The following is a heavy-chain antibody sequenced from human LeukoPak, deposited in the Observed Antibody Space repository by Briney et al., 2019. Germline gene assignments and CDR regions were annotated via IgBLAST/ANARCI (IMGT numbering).Heavy chain of an antibody. CDR2: IIPIFGTA. Sequence: SVKVSCKASGGTFSSYAISWVRQAPGQGLEWMGGIIPIFGTANYAQKFQGRVTITTDESTSTAYMELSSLRSEDTAVYYCARDKSGGGAFDIWGQGTMVTVSS. CDR1: GGTFSSYA. J-gene: IGHJ3*02. V-gene: IGHV1-69*05. D-gene: IGHD5-12*01. CDR3: ARDKSGGGAFDI.